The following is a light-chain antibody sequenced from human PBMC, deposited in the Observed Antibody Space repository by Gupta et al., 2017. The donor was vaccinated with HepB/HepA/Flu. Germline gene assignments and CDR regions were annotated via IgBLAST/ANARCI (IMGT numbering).Light chain of an antibody. V-gene: IGLV2-14*01. CDR2: EDS. CDR3: SSYTSSSTLWV. J-gene: IGLJ2*01. Sequence: QSALPQPASVSGSPGQSITISCTGTSSDVGGYNYVSWYQQHPGKAPKLMIYEDSNRPSGVSNRFSGSKSGNTASLTISGLQAEDEADDYCSSYTSSSTLWVFGGGTKLTVL. CDR1: SSDVGGYNY.